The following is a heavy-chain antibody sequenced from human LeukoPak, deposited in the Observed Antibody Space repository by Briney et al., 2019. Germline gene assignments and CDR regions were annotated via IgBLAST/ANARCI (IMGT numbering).Heavy chain of an antibody. CDR3: ARAPNSGWYVDNWFDP. Sequence: GRSLRLSCAASGFTFSSYAMHWVRQAPGKGLEWVAVISYDGSNKYYADSVKGRFTISRDNSENTLYLQMNSLRAEDTAVYYCARAPNSGWYVDNWFDPWGQGTLVTVSS. J-gene: IGHJ5*02. D-gene: IGHD6-19*01. CDR2: ISYDGSNK. CDR1: GFTFSSYA. V-gene: IGHV3-30-3*01.